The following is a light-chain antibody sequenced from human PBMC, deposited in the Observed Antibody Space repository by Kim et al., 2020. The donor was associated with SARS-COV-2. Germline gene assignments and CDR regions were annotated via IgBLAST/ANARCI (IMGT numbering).Light chain of an antibody. J-gene: IGLJ3*02. CDR1: SSDVGGYSY. CDR2: DVR. Sequence: LSITLSCTGSSSDVGGYSYVSYYQQYTSKAPTLMFYDVRTRPAGVSNRVSGSKSGNTASLTISGLQAEDEADYDCSSYTSSSTWVFGGGTKLTVL. CDR3: SSYTSSSTWV. V-gene: IGLV2-14*04.